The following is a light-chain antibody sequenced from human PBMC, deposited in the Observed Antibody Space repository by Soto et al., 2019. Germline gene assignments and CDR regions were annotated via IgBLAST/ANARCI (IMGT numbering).Light chain of an antibody. Sequence: DIVMTQSPDSLAVSPGERATINCRSSQNILYSSNKNNYLAWYQQKPGQPPKLLIYWASTRQSGVPDRFSGSGSGTYFTLTISSLQAEDVAVYYCQQYYNLPYTFGQGTKLEIK. CDR1: QNILYSSNKNNY. V-gene: IGKV4-1*01. CDR3: QQYYNLPYT. J-gene: IGKJ2*01. CDR2: WAS.